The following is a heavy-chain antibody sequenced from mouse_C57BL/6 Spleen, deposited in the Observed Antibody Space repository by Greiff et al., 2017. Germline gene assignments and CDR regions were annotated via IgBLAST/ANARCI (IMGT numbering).Heavy chain of an antibody. D-gene: IGHD1-1*01. CDR3: ARLDYGSSFSWFAY. CDR2: INPNNGGT. V-gene: IGHV1-22*01. CDR1: GYTFTDYN. J-gene: IGHJ3*01. Sequence: VQLQQSGPELVKPGASVKMSCKASGYTFTDYNMHWVKQSHGKSLEWIGYINPNNGGTSYNQKFKGKATLTVNKSSSTAYMELRSLTSEDSAVYYCARLDYGSSFSWFAYWGQGTLVTVSA.